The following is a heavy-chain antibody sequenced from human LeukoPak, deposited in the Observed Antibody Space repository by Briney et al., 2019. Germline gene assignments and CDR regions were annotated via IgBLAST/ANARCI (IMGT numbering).Heavy chain of an antibody. J-gene: IGHJ4*02. D-gene: IGHD2-2*01. CDR2: IDPSDSYT. CDR3: ARHAAYCSSTSCYSSRYYFDY. V-gene: IGHV5-10-1*01. Sequence: GESLRISCMCSGYSFTIYWISWVRQMTGKGLEWMGRIDPSDSYTNSRTSFQGHVTLSADKSISTAYLQWSSLTASDTAMYYCARHAAYCSSTSCYSSRYYFDYWGQGTLVTVSS. CDR1: GYSFTIYW.